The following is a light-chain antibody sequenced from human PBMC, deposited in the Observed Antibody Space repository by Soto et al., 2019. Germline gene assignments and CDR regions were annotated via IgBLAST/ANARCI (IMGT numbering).Light chain of an antibody. CDR3: MQALQTPR. Sequence: MVMTQSTLPLRVAPGEPASIAFSYIQSVLHSNGYNYLDWYLQKPGQSPQLLIYLGSNRASGVPDRFSGSGSGTDFTLKISRVEAEDVGVYYCMQALQTPRFGQGTKVDIK. J-gene: IGKJ1*01. CDR1: QSVLHSNGYNY. V-gene: IGKV2-28*01. CDR2: LGS.